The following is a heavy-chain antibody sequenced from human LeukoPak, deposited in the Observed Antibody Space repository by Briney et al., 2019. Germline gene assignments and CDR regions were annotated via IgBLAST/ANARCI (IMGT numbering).Heavy chain of an antibody. Sequence: PGGSLRLSCAASGFSFNYAWMSWVRQAPGKGLEWVGRIRSKTDGGTTDYAAPVKGRFTISRDDSKNTLYLQMNSLKTEDTAVYYCTTDYYDSSAYPLNFDYWGQGTLVTVSS. CDR1: GFSFNYAW. J-gene: IGHJ4*02. D-gene: IGHD3-22*01. CDR2: IRSKTDGGTT. V-gene: IGHV3-15*01. CDR3: TTDYYDSSAYPLNFDY.